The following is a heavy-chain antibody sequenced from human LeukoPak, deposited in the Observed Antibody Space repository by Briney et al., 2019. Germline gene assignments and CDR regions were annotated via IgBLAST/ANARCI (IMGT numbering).Heavy chain of an antibody. Sequence: PGGSLRLSCAASGFTFSSYEMNWVRQAPGKGLEWVSYISSSGSTIYYADSVKGRFTISRDNAKNSLYLQMNSLRAEDTAVYYCASSIGGSSGWTEYYYYYYMDVWGKGTTVTVSS. V-gene: IGHV3-48*03. CDR2: ISSSGSTI. CDR1: GFTFSSYE. CDR3: ASSIGGSSGWTEYYYYYYMDV. D-gene: IGHD6-19*01. J-gene: IGHJ6*03.